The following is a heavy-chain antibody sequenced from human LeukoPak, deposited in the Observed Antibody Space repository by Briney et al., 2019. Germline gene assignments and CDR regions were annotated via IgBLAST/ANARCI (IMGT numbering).Heavy chain of an antibody. CDR2: IFQRGYS. V-gene: IGHV4-38-2*01. Sequence: PSETPSLTCAVSGYSISSGYYWGWIRQPPGKGLQWIGSIFQRGYSYYNPSLKSRFTISVDTSRNQFSLKLSSVTAADTAVYYCAGDKETTGNGRPNWFDPWGQGTLVTVSS. CDR3: AGDKETTGNGRPNWFDP. J-gene: IGHJ5*02. D-gene: IGHD1-1*01. CDR1: GYSISSGYY.